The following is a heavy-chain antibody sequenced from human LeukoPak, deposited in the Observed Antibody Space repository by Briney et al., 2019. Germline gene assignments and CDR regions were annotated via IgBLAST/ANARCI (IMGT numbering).Heavy chain of an antibody. J-gene: IGHJ4*02. Sequence: GGSLRLSCAASGYTFSSYEMNWVRQAPGKGLEWVSYISSSGSTIYYADSVKGRFTISRDNAKNSLYLQMNSLRAEDTAVYYRARIPVGATSPEGLDYWGQGTLVTVSS. CDR1: GYTFSSYE. CDR2: ISSSGSTI. CDR3: ARIPVGATSPEGLDY. D-gene: IGHD1-26*01. V-gene: IGHV3-48*03.